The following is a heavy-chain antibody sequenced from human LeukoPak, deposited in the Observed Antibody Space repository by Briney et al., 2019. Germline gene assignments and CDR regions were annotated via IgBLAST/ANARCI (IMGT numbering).Heavy chain of an antibody. V-gene: IGHV4-59*12. J-gene: IGHJ4*02. D-gene: IGHD3-22*01. CDR1: GGSISSYY. CDR2: ISNSGST. CDR3: ARGGYYDSSGPYRAYEDC. Sequence: KTSETLSLTCTVSGGSISSYYWSWIRQPPGKGLEWIGYISNSGSTNYNPSLKSRVTISVDKSKNQFSLKLSSVTAADTAVYYCARGGYYDSSGPYRAYEDCWGQGTLVTVSS.